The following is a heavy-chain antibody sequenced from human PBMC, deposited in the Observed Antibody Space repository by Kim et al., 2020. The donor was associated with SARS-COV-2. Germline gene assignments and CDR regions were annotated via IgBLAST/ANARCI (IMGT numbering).Heavy chain of an antibody. CDR3: ARGRQLGGDY. Sequence: GTNYAQKFKGRVTMTRDTSISTAYMELSRLRSDDTAVYYCARGRQLGGDYWGQGTLVTVSS. J-gene: IGHJ4*02. D-gene: IGHD6-6*01. CDR2: GT. V-gene: IGHV1-2*02.